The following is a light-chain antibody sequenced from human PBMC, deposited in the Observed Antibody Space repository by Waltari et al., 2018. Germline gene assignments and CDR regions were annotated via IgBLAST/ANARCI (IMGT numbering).Light chain of an antibody. V-gene: IGKV1-5*03. CDR2: KTS. CDR3: QQYDTYWT. J-gene: IGKJ1*01. Sequence: DIQMTQSPSTLSASVGDRVTITCRASQSLTSWLAWYQQKPGKAPKLLIYKTSSLESGVPSRFSGSGSGTEFTLTISSLQPVDFATYYCQQYDTYWTFGQGTKVEIK. CDR1: QSLTSW.